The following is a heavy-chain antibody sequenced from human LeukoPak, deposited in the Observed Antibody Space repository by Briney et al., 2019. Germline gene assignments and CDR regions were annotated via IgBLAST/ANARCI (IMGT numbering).Heavy chain of an antibody. CDR2: ISVSGGST. V-gene: IGHV3-23*01. CDR3: AKYPGMDV. J-gene: IGHJ6*02. CDR1: GFTLRSYA. Sequence: GGSLRLSCAASGFTLRSYAMSWVRQAPGKGLEWVSGISVSGGSTYYADSVKGRFSISRDNSNNTLYLQMNSLRVEDTAIYYCAKYPGMDVWGQGTTVTVSS.